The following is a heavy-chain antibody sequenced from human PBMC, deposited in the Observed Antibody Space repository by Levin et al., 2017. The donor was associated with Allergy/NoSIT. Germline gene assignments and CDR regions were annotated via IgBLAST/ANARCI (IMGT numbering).Heavy chain of an antibody. V-gene: IGHV3-30*18. D-gene: IGHD2-21*02. CDR2: ISYDGTNK. CDR1: GFTFNSYA. Sequence: GGSLRLSCAASGFTFNSYAMHWVRQAPGKGLEWVAVISYDGTNKNYADSVKGRFNISRDNSKNTLQLQMNSLRTEDTAVYYCAKDQVTASLMHYHYYGMDVWGQGTTVTVSS. J-gene: IGHJ6*02. CDR3: AKDQVTASLMHYHYYGMDV.